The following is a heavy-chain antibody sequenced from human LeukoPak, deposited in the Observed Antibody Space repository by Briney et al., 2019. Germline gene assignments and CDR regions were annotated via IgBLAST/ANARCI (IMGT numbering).Heavy chain of an antibody. Sequence: RPGGSLRLSCAVSGFTVDSAFVTWVRQAPGKGLEWVSYISSSGSTIYYADSVKGRFTISRDNAKNSLYLQMNSLRAEDTAVYYCAREPWSSGWLYFDYWGQGTLVTVSS. J-gene: IGHJ4*02. D-gene: IGHD6-19*01. CDR1: GFTVDSAF. V-gene: IGHV3-48*03. CDR3: AREPWSSGWLYFDY. CDR2: ISSSGSTI.